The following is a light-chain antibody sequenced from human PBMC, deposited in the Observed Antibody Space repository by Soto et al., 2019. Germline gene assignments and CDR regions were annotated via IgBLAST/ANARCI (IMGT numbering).Light chain of an antibody. Sequence: EIVLTQSPATLSLSPVERATLSCRASQSLSSNFLAWYQQKPGQPPRLLIYDASTRATGIPARFSGSGSGTDFTLTISMLEPEDFAIYYCQQRHSWVTFGQGTRLEIK. CDR2: DAS. V-gene: IGKV3D-20*02. J-gene: IGKJ5*01. CDR1: QSLSSNF. CDR3: QQRHSWVT.